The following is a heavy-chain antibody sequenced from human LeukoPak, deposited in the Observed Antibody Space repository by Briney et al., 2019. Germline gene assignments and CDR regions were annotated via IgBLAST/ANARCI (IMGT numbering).Heavy chain of an antibody. J-gene: IGHJ4*02. Sequence: GGSLRLSRAASGFTFSSSAMHWVRQAPGKGLEWVAVISYDGSNKYYAGSVKGRFTISRDNSKNTLYLQMNSLRAEDTAVYYCARDGYGLDTPMVSTIFDYWGQGTLVTVSS. V-gene: IGHV3-30-3*01. CDR2: ISYDGSNK. CDR1: GFTFSSSA. CDR3: ARDGYGLDTPMVSTIFDY. D-gene: IGHD5-18*01.